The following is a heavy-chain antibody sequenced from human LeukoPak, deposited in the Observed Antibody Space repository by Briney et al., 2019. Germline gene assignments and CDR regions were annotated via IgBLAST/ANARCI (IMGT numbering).Heavy chain of an antibody. V-gene: IGHV4-59*08. CDR3: ARHYCSSTSCYTVNFDY. D-gene: IGHD2-2*02. Sequence: KSSETLSLTCTVSGGSISSYYWGWIRQPPGKGLEWIGYIYYSGSTNYNPSLKSRVTTSVDTSKNQFSLKLSSVTAADTAVYYCARHYCSSTSCYTVNFDYWGQGTLVTVSS. CDR2: IYYSGST. J-gene: IGHJ4*02. CDR1: GGSISSYY.